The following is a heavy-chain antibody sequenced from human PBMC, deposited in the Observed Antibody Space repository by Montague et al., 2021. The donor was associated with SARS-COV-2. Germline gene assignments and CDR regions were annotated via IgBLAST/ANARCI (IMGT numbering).Heavy chain of an antibody. Sequence: PALVKPTQTLTLTCTFSGFSLSTSGMCVSWIRQPPGKALEWLARIDWDDDKYYSTSLKTRLTISKDTSKNQVVLTMTNMDPVDTATYYCARTPYYYDSSGYYYGAFDIWGQGKMVTVSS. V-gene: IGHV2-70*11. D-gene: IGHD3-22*01. CDR1: GFSLSTSGMC. CDR2: IDWDDDK. CDR3: ARTPYYYDSSGYYYGAFDI. J-gene: IGHJ3*02.